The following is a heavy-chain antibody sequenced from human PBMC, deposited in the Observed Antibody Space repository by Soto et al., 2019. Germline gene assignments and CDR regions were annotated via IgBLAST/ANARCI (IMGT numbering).Heavy chain of an antibody. Sequence: QVQLVQSGAEVKKPGSSVKVSCKASGGTFSSYAISWVRQAPGQGLEWMGGIIPIFGTANYAQKFQGRVTITADKSMITAYMERSCLRSEETAVYYCASGRFYGSGGGHYYGMDVWGQGTTVTVSS. CDR3: ASGRFYGSGGGHYYGMDV. CDR2: IIPIFGTA. V-gene: IGHV1-69*06. CDR1: GGTFSSYA. D-gene: IGHD3-10*01. J-gene: IGHJ6*02.